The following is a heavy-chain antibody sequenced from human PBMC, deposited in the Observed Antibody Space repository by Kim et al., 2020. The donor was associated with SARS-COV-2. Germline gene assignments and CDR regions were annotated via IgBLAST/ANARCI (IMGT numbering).Heavy chain of an antibody. D-gene: IGHD3-3*01. CDR1: GYTFTRYA. CDR2: INTNTGNP. J-gene: IGHJ6*02. Sequence: ASVKVSCKASGYTFTRYAMNWVRQAPGQGLEWMGWINTNTGNPTYAQGFTGRFVFSLDTSVSTAYLQISSLKAEDTAVYYCARDPGRVTIFGVLITDYYYGLDVWGQGTTVTVSS. CDR3: ARDPGRVTIFGVLITDYYYGLDV. V-gene: IGHV7-4-1*02.